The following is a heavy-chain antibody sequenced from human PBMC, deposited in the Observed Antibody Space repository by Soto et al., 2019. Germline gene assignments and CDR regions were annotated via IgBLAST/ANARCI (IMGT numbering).Heavy chain of an antibody. Sequence: SVKVSCKASGGTFSSYAISWVRQAPGQGLEWMGGIIPIFGTANYAQKFQGRVTITADESTSTAYTELSSLRSEDTAVYYCARDLGTAMVTSSWFDPWGQGTLVTVSS. J-gene: IGHJ5*02. D-gene: IGHD5-18*01. CDR2: IIPIFGTA. CDR3: ARDLGTAMVTSSWFDP. CDR1: GGTFSSYA. V-gene: IGHV1-69*13.